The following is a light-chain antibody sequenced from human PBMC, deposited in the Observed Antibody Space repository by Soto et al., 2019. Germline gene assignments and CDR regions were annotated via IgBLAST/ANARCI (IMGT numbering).Light chain of an antibody. CDR2: GAS. CDR3: QQYNNWPPDRT. Sequence: EIVMTHSPATLSVSPGERATLSCRASQSVGSNLAWYQQKPGQAPRLLIYGASTRATGIPARFIGSGSGTEFTLTISSLQSEDFAIYFWQQYNNWPPDRTFGQGTKVEIK. J-gene: IGKJ1*01. V-gene: IGKV3-15*01. CDR1: QSVGSN.